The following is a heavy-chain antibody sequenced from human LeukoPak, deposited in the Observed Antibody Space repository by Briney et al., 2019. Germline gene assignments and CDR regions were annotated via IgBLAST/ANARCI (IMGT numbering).Heavy chain of an antibody. V-gene: IGHV4-34*01. CDR2: INHSGST. CDR1: GGSFSGYY. Sequence: SETLSLTCAVYGGSFSGYYWSWIRQPPGKGLEWIGEINHSGSTNYNPSLKSRVTISVDTSKNQFSLKLISVTAADTAVYYCARRYSSSWYFVWFDPWGQGTLVTVSS. J-gene: IGHJ5*02. CDR3: ARRYSSSWYFVWFDP. D-gene: IGHD6-13*01.